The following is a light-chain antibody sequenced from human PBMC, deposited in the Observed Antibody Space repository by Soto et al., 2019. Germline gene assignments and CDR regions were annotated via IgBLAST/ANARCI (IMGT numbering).Light chain of an antibody. Sequence: EVVLTQSPATLSLSPGERATLSCRASQSVGYHLAWYQQKPGQAPRLLIYDASNRATGIPARFSGSGSGTDFTLAISILEPEDFAVYYCQQRTDWHRTFGQGRKV. J-gene: IGKJ1*01. CDR3: QQRTDWHRT. CDR2: DAS. V-gene: IGKV3-11*01. CDR1: QSVGYH.